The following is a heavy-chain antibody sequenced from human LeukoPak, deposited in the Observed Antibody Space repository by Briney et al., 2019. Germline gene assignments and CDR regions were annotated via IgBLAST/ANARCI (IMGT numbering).Heavy chain of an antibody. D-gene: IGHD3-10*01. CDR2: IYYSGST. V-gene: IGHV4-39*01. CDR3: ARHWVLLWFRELLPRLGWDY. Sequence: PSETLSLTCTVSGGSISSSSYYWGWIRQPPGKGLEWIGSIYYSGSTYYNPSLKSRVTISVDTSKNQFSLKLSSVTAADTAVYYCARHWVLLWFRELLPRLGWDYWGQGTLVTVSS. J-gene: IGHJ4*02. CDR1: GGSISSSSYY.